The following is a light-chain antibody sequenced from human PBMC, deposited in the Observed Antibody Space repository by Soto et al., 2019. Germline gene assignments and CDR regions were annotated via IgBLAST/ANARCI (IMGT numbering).Light chain of an antibody. CDR2: GAS. J-gene: IGKJ1*01. V-gene: IGKV3-15*01. CDR3: QHYNNWPPWT. CDR1: QSVSSN. Sequence: EIVMTQSPATLSVSPGERATFSCRASQSVSSNLAWYQQKPGQAPRLLIYGASIRATGIPARFSGSGSGTEFTLTISTLQSEDFAIYYCQHYNNWPPWTFCQGSKVDNK.